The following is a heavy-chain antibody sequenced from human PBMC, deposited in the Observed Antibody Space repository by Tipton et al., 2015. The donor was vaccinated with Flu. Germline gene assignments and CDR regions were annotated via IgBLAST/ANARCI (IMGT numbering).Heavy chain of an antibody. CDR1: GYSISSDYY. J-gene: IGHJ4*02. CDR3: ARVVRSLAPPGYYFGC. CDR2: IYPPGST. V-gene: IGHV4-38-2*02. D-gene: IGHD1-14*01. Sequence: LRLSCTVSGYSISSDYYWGWIRQPPGKGLEWIGTIYPPGSTYYNPSLKSRVAISVDTSKNQFSLKLSSVTAADTAVYYCARVVRSLAPPGYYFGCCGQGTLVTVAS.